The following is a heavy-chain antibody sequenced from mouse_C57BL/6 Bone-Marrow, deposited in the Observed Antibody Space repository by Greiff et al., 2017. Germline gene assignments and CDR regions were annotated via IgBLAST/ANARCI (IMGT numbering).Heavy chain of an antibody. V-gene: IGHV1-19*01. CDR3: ARTRGWYFDV. Sequence: EVQLQQSGPVLVKPGASVKMSCKASGYTFTDYYMNWVKQSHGKSLEWIGVINPYNGGTSYNQKLKGKATLTVDKSSSTAYMELNSLTSEDSAVYYGARTRGWYFDVWGTGTTVTVSS. CDR2: INPYNGGT. J-gene: IGHJ1*03. CDR1: GYTFTDYY.